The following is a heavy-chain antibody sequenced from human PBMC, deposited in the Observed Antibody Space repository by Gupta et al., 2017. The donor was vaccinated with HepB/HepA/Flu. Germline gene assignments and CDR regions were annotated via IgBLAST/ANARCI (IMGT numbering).Heavy chain of an antibody. CDR2: INHSGST. J-gene: IGHJ6*03. D-gene: IGHD2-2*01. Sequence: QVQLQQWGAGLLKPSETLSLTCVVYGGSFSGYYWNWIRQPPGKGLEWIGEINHSGSTNYNPALERRVTISLDTSKLARKLSSVTAAETAVYDCARGPYCISDRCTYYYMDVGGKGTTVTVSS. V-gene: IGHV4-34*01. CDR1: GGSFSGYY. CDR3: ARGPYCISDRCTYYYMDV.